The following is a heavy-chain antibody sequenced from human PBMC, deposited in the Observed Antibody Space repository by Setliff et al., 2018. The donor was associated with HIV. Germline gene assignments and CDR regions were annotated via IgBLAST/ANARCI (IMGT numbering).Heavy chain of an antibody. V-gene: IGHV1-18*04. CDR1: GYTFTDYF. CDR3: ARGHSGNDY. CDR2: ISAYDGHT. D-gene: IGHD1-1*01. Sequence: ASVKVSCKSSGYTFTDYFIHWVRQAPGQGLEWMGRISAYDGHTNYGQKFQGRVTMTTDTSTSTAYVELSSLRSEDTAIYYCARGHSGNDYWGQGTMVTVSS. J-gene: IGHJ4*03.